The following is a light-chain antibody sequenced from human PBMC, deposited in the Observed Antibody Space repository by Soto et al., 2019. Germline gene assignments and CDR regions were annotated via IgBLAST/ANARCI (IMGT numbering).Light chain of an antibody. J-gene: IGLJ1*01. Sequence: QSALTQPPSVSGSPGHSIPISCTRTSSDVGASNYVSWFQHHPGKAPKLMIYDVSNRPSGVSNRFSASKSGNTASLTISGLQAEDEADYYCSSYTSSSTFYVFGTGSKVTVL. CDR2: DVS. CDR3: SSYTSSSTFYV. CDR1: SSDVGASNY. V-gene: IGLV2-14*03.